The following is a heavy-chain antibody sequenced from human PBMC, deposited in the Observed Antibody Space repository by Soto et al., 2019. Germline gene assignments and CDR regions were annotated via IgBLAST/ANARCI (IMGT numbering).Heavy chain of an antibody. CDR3: AREDYKAPRYGMDV. CDR1: GFTVNNNY. J-gene: IGHJ6*02. Sequence: GGSLRLSCAASGFTVNNNYMGWVRQAPGKGLEWVSLIYSGDSTYYTDSVKGRFTISRDSSKNTLYLQMNSLRAEDTAVYYCAREDYKAPRYGMDVWGQGTTATVSS. CDR2: IYSGDST. D-gene: IGHD4-4*01. V-gene: IGHV3-53*01.